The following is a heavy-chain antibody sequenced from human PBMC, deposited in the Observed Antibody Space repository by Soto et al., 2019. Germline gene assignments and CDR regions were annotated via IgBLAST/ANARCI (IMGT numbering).Heavy chain of an antibody. D-gene: IGHD3-10*01. V-gene: IGHV3-66*01. J-gene: IGHJ4*02. CDR1: GFTVSSNY. CDR3: ARGLVRAFFDY. CDR2: FYSGGYT. Sequence: GGSLRLSCAASGFTVSSNYTSWVRQAPGKGLEWVSIFYSGGYTFYADSVKGRFTISRDDSKNTLYLQMNSLGADDTAVYYCARGLVRAFFDYWGQGTLVTVSS.